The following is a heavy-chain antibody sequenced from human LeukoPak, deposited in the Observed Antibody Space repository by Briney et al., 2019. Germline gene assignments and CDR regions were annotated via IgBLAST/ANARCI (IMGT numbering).Heavy chain of an antibody. CDR2: ISSSSSSYI. J-gene: IGHJ4*02. CDR1: GFTFSSYS. D-gene: IGHD2-8*01. V-gene: IGHV3-21*01. Sequence: GGSLRLSCAASGFTFSSYSMNWVRQAPGKGLEWVSSISSSSSSYIYYADSVKGRFTISRDNAKNSLYLQMNSLRAEDTAVYYCARDLGIVLMVYASPFDYWGQGTLVTVSS. CDR3: ARDLGIVLMVYASPFDY.